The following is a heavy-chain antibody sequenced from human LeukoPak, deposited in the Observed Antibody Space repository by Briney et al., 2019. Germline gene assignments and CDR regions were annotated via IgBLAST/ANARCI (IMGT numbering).Heavy chain of an antibody. CDR3: VRWGGTAFDY. D-gene: IGHD3-16*01. V-gene: IGHV4-4*07. CDR2: IYTSEST. CDR1: SGSISSYS. J-gene: IGHJ4*02. Sequence: PSETLSLTCTVSSGSISSYSWSWIRQPAGKGQEWIGRIYTSESTNYNPSLKSRVTMSADRSKNQFSLKLSAVTAADTAVYYCVRWGGTAFDYWGQGTLVTVSS.